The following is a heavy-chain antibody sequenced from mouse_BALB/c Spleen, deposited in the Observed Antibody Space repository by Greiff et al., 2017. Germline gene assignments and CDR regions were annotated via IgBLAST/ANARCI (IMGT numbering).Heavy chain of an antibody. CDR1: GFSLTSYG. V-gene: IGHV2-9*02. J-gene: IGHJ4*01. Sequence: VQLVESGPGLVAPSQSLSITCTVSGFSLTSYGVHWVRQPPGKGLEWLGVIWAGGSTNYNSALMSRLSISKDNSKSQVFLKMNSLQTDDTAMYYCARDPYDGYYSYYAMDYWGQGTSVTVSS. CDR2: IWAGGST. D-gene: IGHD2-3*01. CDR3: ARDPYDGYYSYYAMDY.